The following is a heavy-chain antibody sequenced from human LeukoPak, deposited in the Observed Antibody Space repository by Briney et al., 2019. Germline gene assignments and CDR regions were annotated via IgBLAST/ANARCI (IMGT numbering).Heavy chain of an antibody. CDR1: GFTFSSYW. D-gene: IGHD4-17*01. CDR3: ARFSSATVTTAGY. CDR2: INSDGGST. V-gene: IGHV3-74*01. J-gene: IGHJ4*02. Sequence: GGSLRLSCAASGFTFSSYWMHWVRQAPGKGLVWVSRINSDGGSTSYADSVKGRFTISRDNAKNTLYLQMNSLRAEDTAVYYCARFSSATVTTAGYWGQGTLVTVSS.